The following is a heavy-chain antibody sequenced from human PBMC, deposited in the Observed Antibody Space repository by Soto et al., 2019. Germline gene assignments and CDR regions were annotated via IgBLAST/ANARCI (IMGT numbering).Heavy chain of an antibody. CDR2: ISNDGSVK. J-gene: IGHJ6*02. V-gene: IGHV3-30-3*01. Sequence: QLVESGGGVVQPGWSLRLSCEASGLTLSSHAMHWVRQAPGKGLDGVALISNDGSVKNYADFVRGRFTISRDNSLNTLFLEMNSLTADDTALYYCAREVRSGSFVFYSYGMDVWGQGTTVTVSS. D-gene: IGHD3-10*01. CDR1: GLTLSSHA. CDR3: AREVRSGSFVFYSYGMDV.